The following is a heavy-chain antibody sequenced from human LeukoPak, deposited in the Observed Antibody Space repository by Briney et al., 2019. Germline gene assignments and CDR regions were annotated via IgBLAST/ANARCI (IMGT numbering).Heavy chain of an antibody. CDR2: IKQDGSEK. V-gene: IGHV3-7*01. CDR3: ARDSMIPRLGYYYYMDV. D-gene: IGHD3-22*01. CDR1: RFTFSSYS. Sequence: GGSLRLSCAASRFTFSSYSMNCVRQAPGKGLEWVANIKQDGSEKYYVDSVKGRFTISRDNAKNSLYLQMNSLRAEDTAVYYCARDSMIPRLGYYYYMDVWGKGTTVTVSS. J-gene: IGHJ6*03.